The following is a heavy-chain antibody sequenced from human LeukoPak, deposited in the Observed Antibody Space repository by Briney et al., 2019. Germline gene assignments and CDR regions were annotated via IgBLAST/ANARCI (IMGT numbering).Heavy chain of an antibody. J-gene: IGHJ4*02. CDR3: AKDPRDFDY. Sequence: GGSLRLSCAASGFTFSSYGMHWVRQAPGKGLEWVAFIWYDGSNKYYADSVKSRFTISRDNSKNTLYLQMNSLRAEDTAVYYCAKDPRDFDYWGQGTLVTVSS. CDR1: GFTFSSYG. CDR2: IWYDGSNK. V-gene: IGHV3-30*02.